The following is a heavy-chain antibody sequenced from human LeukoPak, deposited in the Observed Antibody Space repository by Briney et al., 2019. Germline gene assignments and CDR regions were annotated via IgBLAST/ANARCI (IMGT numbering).Heavy chain of an antibody. CDR3: ARVFDVDYFSATGYSDY. Sequence: GGSLRLSCAASGFSFNSFSMNWVRQAPGRGLEWVSYITSSGTYIYYADSVRGRFTISRDNARNSLYLQMHSLTAEDTAIYYCARVFDVDYFSATGYSDYWGQGVLVTVSS. CDR1: GFSFNSFS. J-gene: IGHJ4*02. CDR2: ITSSGTYI. D-gene: IGHD2/OR15-2a*01. V-gene: IGHV3-21*06.